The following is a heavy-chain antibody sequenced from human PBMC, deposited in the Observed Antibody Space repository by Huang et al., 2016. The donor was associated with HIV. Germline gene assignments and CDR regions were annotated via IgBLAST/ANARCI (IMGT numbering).Heavy chain of an antibody. D-gene: IGHD4-17*01. CDR2: IYPGDSDT. Sequence: EVQLVQSGAEVKKPGESLKISCMGSGYMFTKYWIGWVRQMPGKGLEWMGNIYPGDSDTRYSPSFQGQVTISADKSITTAYLQWSSLKASDTTIYYCARHDGARPGWVDNWGQGTLVTVSS. CDR3: ARHDGARPGWVDN. J-gene: IGHJ5*02. CDR1: GYMFTKYW. V-gene: IGHV5-51*01.